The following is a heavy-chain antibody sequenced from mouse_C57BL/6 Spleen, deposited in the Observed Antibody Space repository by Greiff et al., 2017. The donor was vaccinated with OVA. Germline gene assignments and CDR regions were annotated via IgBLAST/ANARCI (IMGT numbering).Heavy chain of an antibody. J-gene: IGHJ4*01. Sequence: VQLQQSGPVLVKPGASVKMSCKASGYTFTDYYMNWVKQSHGKSLEWIGVINPYNGGTSYNQKFKGKATLTVDKSSSTAYMELNSLTSEDSAVYYCARSGYGNPYYAMDYWGQGTSVTVSS. CDR1: GYTFTDYY. CDR2: INPYNGGT. V-gene: IGHV1-19*01. CDR3: ARSGYGNPYYAMDY. D-gene: IGHD2-1*01.